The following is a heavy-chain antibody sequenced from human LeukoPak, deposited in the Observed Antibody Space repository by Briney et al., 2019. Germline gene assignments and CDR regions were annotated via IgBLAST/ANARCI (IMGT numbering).Heavy chain of an antibody. CDR3: ARCEPSFYLDP. J-gene: IGHJ5*02. V-gene: IGHV4-4*02. D-gene: IGHD2/OR15-2a*01. CDR1: GGSISSSNF. CDR2: IYHSGST. Sequence: SGTLSLTCAVSGGSISSSNFWSWVRQPPGKGLEWIGEIYHSGSTNYNPSLKSRVTISVDKSKTQCSLLPSPVTAADTAVYYCARCEPSFYLDPGGQGTLVTVSS.